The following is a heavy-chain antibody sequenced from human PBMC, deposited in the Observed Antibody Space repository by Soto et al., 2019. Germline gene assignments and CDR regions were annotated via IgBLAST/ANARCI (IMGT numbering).Heavy chain of an antibody. CDR2: IYSGGST. J-gene: IGHJ2*01. D-gene: IGHD6-19*01. CDR3: ARNPIAVADWYFDL. V-gene: IGHV3-66*01. CDR1: GFTVSSNY. Sequence: EVQLVESGGGLVQPGGSLRLSCAASGFTVSSNYMSWVRQAPGKGLEWVSVIYSGGSTYYADSVKGRFTISRDNSKNTLYLQMNSLRAEDTAVYYCARNPIAVADWYFDLWGRGTLVTVSS.